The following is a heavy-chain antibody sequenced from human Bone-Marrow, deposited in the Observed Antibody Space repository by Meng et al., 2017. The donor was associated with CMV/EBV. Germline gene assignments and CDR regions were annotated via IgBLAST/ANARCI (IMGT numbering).Heavy chain of an antibody. CDR3: ARAAVVIIRRADY. Sequence: GSLRLSCAVYGGSFSGYYWSWIRQPPGKGLEWIGEINHSGSTNYNPSLKSRVTISVDTSKNQFSLKLSSVTAADTAVYYCARAAVVIIRRADYWGQGTLVIVSS. V-gene: IGHV4-34*01. J-gene: IGHJ4*02. D-gene: IGHD3-3*01. CDR1: GGSFSGYY. CDR2: INHSGST.